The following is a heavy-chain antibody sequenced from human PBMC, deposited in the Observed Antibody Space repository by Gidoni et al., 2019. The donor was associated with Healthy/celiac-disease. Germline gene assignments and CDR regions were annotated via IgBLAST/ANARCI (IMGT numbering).Heavy chain of an antibody. J-gene: IGHJ6*02. D-gene: IGHD3-10*01. CDR3: ARGRGSGFTYYYYGMDV. CDR2: INHSGST. CDR1: GGSFSGYY. Sequence: QVQLQQWGAGLLKPSETLSLTCAVYGGSFSGYYWSWIRQPPGKGLEWIGEINHSGSTNYNPSLKSRVTISVDTSKNQFSLKLSSVTAADTAVYYCARGRGSGFTYYYYGMDVWGQGTTVTVSS. V-gene: IGHV4-34*01.